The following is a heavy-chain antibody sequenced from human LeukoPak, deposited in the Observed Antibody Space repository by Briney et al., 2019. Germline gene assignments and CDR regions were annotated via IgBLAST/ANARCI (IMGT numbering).Heavy chain of an antibody. CDR2: ISYDGSNK. CDR3: ARDGGSYYEDY. D-gene: IGHD1-26*01. V-gene: IGHV3-30*01. Sequence: LAGGSLGLSCAASGFTFSSYAMHWVRQAPGKGLEWVAVISYDGSNKYYADSVKGRFTISRDNSKNTLYLQMNSLRAEDTAVYYCARDGGSYYEDYWGQGTLVTVSS. CDR1: GFTFSSYA. J-gene: IGHJ4*02.